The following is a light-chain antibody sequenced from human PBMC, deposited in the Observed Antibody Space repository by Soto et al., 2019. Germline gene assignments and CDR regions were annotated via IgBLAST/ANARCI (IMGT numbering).Light chain of an antibody. J-gene: IGLJ3*02. CDR2: YND. CDR1: NSNIGSNA. Sequence: QSVLTQSPSVSGAPRQSVNISCSGNNSNIGSNAEHWYQQLPGKAPKLLMYYNDMLPSGVSDRFSGSKSGTSASLAISGLQSEDEGDYYCATWDDRLTAWVFGGGTKVTVL. CDR3: ATWDDRLTAWV. V-gene: IGLV1-36*01.